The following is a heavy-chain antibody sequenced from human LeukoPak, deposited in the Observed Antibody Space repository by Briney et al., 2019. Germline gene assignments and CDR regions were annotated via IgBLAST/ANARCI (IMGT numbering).Heavy chain of an antibody. J-gene: IGHJ4*02. CDR3: ARVWDY. V-gene: IGHV4-34*01. CDR2: INHSGST. CDR1: GGSFSNYY. Sequence: SETLSLTCAVYGGSFSNYYWSWTRQPPGKGLEWIGEINHSGSTNYNPSLKSRVTISVDTSKNQFSLKLSSVTAADTAMYYCARVWDYWGQGTLVTVSS.